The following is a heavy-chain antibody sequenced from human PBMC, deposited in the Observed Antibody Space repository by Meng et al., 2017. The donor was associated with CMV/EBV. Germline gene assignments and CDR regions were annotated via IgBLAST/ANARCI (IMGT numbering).Heavy chain of an antibody. V-gene: IGHV4-59*01. CDR2: IYYSGST. J-gene: IGHJ4*02. CDR1: GGSISSYY. Sequence: SETLSLTCTVSGGSISSYYWSWIRQPPGKGLEWIGYIYYSGSTNYNPSLKSRVTISVDTSKNQLSLKLSSVTAADTAVYYCARDTIFRSLDYWGQGTLVTVSS. D-gene: IGHD3-3*01. CDR3: ARDTIFRSLDY.